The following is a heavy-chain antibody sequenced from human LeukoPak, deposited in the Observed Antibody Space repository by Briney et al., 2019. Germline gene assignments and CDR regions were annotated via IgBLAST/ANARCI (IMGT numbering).Heavy chain of an antibody. CDR2: IYTSGST. Sequence: SETLSLTCTVSGDSISSGGYYWSWIRQPAGKGLEWIGRIYTSGSTNYNPSLKSRVTISVDTSKNQFSLKLSSVTAADTAVYYCARLAAAGNNRVYWGQGTLVTVSS. J-gene: IGHJ4*02. CDR3: ARLAAAGNNRVY. CDR1: GDSISSGGYY. D-gene: IGHD6-13*01. V-gene: IGHV4-61*02.